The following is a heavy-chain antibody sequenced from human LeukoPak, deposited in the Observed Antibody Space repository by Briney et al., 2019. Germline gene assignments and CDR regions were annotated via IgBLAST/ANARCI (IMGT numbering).Heavy chain of an antibody. CDR1: GFTFSSYS. J-gene: IGHJ4*02. CDR2: INDRGGRT. CDR3: ARVGDNNFFDY. D-gene: IGHD2-21*02. Sequence: GGSLRLSCAASGFTFSSYSIHWVRQAPGKGLEYVSAINDRGGRTYYAESVEGRFTISRDNSKNTMYLQMGSLRVDDMAVYYCARVGDNNFFDYWGQGTLVTVSS. V-gene: IGHV3-64*02.